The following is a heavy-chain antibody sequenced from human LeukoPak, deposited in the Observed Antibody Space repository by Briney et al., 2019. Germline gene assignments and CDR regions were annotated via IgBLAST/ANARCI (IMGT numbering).Heavy chain of an antibody. CDR2: ISYDGSNK. CDR1: GFTFSSYG. Sequence: GGSLRLSCAASGFTFSSYGMHWVRQAPGKGLEWVAVISYDGSNKYYADSVKGRFTISRDNSKNTLYLQMNSLRAEDTAVYYCAKDDGGFDYWGQGTLVTVSS. D-gene: IGHD4-23*01. V-gene: IGHV3-30*18. J-gene: IGHJ4*02. CDR3: AKDDGGFDY.